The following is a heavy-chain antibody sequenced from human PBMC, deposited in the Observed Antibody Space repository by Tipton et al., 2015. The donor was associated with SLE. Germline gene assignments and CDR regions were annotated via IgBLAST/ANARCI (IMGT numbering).Heavy chain of an antibody. CDR2: INHSGST. Sequence: TLSLTCAVYGGSFSGYYWSWIRQPPGKGLEWIGEINHSGSTNYNPSLKSRVAISVDTSKNQFSLKLISVTAADTAVYYCARRDGGWGYFDLWGRGTLVTVSS. D-gene: IGHD3-16*01. J-gene: IGHJ2*01. CDR3: ARRDGGWGYFDL. CDR1: GGSFSGYY. V-gene: IGHV4-34*01.